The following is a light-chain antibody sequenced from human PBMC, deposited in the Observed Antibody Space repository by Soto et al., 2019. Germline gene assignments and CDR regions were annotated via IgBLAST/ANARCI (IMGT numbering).Light chain of an antibody. CDR1: QSVSSSY. CDR2: ATS. CDR3: QQYGSSLST. Sequence: EIVMTQSPATLSVSPGERATLSCRASQSVSSSYLAWYQQKPGQAPRLLIYATSSRATDIPDRFIGYGSGTDFTLTISGLEPEDFAVYYCQQYGSSLSTFGQGTKVDI. V-gene: IGKV3-20*01. J-gene: IGKJ1*01.